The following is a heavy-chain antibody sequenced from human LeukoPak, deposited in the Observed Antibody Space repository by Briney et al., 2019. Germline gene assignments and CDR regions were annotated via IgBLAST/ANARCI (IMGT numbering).Heavy chain of an antibody. CDR2: IYYSGST. V-gene: IGHV4-31*03. CDR3: ARGIPRDGYNVGDAFDI. CDR1: GGSISSGGYY. D-gene: IGHD5-24*01. Sequence: SETLSLTCTVSGGSISSGGYYWSWIRQHTGKGLEWIGYIYYSGSTYYNPSLKSRVTISVDTSKNQFSLKLSSVTAADTAVYYCARGIPRDGYNVGDAFDIWGQGTMVTVSS. J-gene: IGHJ3*02.